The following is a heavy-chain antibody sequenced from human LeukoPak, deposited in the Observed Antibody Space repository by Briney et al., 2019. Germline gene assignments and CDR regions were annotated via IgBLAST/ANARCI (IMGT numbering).Heavy chain of an antibody. D-gene: IGHD2-15*01. V-gene: IGHV3-23*01. CDR1: GSTFSSYA. J-gene: IGHJ3*02. Sequence: PGGSLRLSCAASGSTFSSYAMSWVRQAPGKGLEWVFAISAGGDTTYYADSVKGRFTISRDNSKNTLYLQMNSLRAEDTAVYYCASKGGYCSGGGCYSRILTFNIWGQGTMVTVSS. CDR3: ASKGGYCSGGGCYSRILTFNI. CDR2: ISAGGDTT.